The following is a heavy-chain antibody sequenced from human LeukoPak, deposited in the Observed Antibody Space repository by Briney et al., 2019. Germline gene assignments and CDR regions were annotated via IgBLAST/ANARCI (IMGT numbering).Heavy chain of an antibody. CDR1: GYTFTSYG. D-gene: IGHD2-15*01. CDR3: ASRSGGTFYYMDV. Sequence: ASVKVSCKASGYTFTSYGISWVRQAPGQGLEWMGWISAYNGNTNYAQKLQGRVTITADESTSTAYMELSSLRSEDTAVYYCASRSGGTFYYMDVWGKGTTVTISS. J-gene: IGHJ6*03. CDR2: ISAYNGNT. V-gene: IGHV1-18*01.